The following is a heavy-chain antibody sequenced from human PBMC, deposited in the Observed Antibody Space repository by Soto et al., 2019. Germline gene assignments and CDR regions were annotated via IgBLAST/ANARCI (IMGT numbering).Heavy chain of an antibody. V-gene: IGHV4-31*03. CDR1: GGSISSGGYY. J-gene: IGHJ4*02. CDR3: ATAMAKVGIDY. Sequence: TLSLTCTVSGGSISSGGYYWSWIRQHPGKGLEWIGYIYYSGSTYYNPSLKSRVTLSVDTSKNQFSLKLSSVTAADTAVYYCATAMAKVGIDYWGQGTLVTVSS. D-gene: IGHD3-10*01. CDR2: IYYSGST.